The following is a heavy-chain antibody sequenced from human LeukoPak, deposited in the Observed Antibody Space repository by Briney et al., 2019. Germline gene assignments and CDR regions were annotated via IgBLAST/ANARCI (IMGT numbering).Heavy chain of an antibody. CDR1: GFTFSSYA. J-gene: IGHJ3*02. V-gene: IGHV3-23*01. D-gene: IGHD3-22*01. Sequence: GGSLRLSCAASGFTFSSYAMSWVRQAPGRGLEWVSAISGSGGSTYYADSVKGRFTISRDNSKNTLYLQMNSLRAEDTAVYYCAKDRGNDDSSGYYYVGAFDIWGQGTMVTVSS. CDR2: ISGSGGST. CDR3: AKDRGNDDSSGYYYVGAFDI.